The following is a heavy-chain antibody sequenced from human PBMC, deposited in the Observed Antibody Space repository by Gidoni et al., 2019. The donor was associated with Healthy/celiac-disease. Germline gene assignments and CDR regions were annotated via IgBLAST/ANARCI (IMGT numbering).Heavy chain of an antibody. J-gene: IGHJ3*02. D-gene: IGHD3-22*01. CDR2: ISSSGSTI. CDR1: GFTFRSIE. CDR3: ARAGAYYDSSGYYYEGAFDI. V-gene: IGHV3-48*03. Sequence: EVQLVESGGGLVQPGGSLRLSCAASGFTFRSIELHWVRQAPGTGREWVSYISSSGSTIDYADSVKGRFTISRDNAKNSLYLQMNSLRAEDTAVYYCARAGAYYDSSGYYYEGAFDIWGQGTMVTVSS.